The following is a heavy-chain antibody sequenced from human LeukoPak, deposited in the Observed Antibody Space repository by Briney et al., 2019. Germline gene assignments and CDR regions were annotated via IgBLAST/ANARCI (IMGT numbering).Heavy chain of an antibody. CDR2: IKHSGST. CDR1: GGSFSGYY. V-gene: IGHV4-34*01. J-gene: IGHJ6*03. CDR3: ARARKYYYYMDV. Sequence: PSETLSLTCAVYGGSFSGYYWSWIRQPPGKGLEWIGEIKHSGSTNYNPSLKSRVTISVDTSKNQFSLKLSSVTAADTAVYYCARARKYYYYMDVWGKGTTVTVSS.